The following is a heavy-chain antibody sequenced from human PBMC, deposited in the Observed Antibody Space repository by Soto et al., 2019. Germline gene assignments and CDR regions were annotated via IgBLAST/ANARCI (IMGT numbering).Heavy chain of an antibody. CDR1: GFTFSSYG. V-gene: IGHV3-33*01. CDR2: IWYDGSNK. CDR3: ARERRMAVGGVDY. Sequence: QVQLVESGGGVVQPGRSLRLSCAASGFTFSSYGMHWVRQAPGKGLEWVAVIWYDGSNKYYADSVKGRFTISRDNSKNTLYLQMNSLRAEDTAVYYCARERRMAVGGVDYWGQGTLVTVSS. D-gene: IGHD6-19*01. J-gene: IGHJ4*02.